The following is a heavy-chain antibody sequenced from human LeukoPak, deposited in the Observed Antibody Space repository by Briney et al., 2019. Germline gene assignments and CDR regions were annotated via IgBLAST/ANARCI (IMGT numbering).Heavy chain of an antibody. CDR2: INPNSGGT. CDR3: AKGGGRDGYIWAFDI. Sequence: ASVKVSCKASGYTFTGYYMHWVRQAPGQGLEWMGWINPNSGGTNYAQKFQGRVTMTRDTSISTAYMELRSLRSDDTAVYYCAKGGGRDGYIWAFDIWGQGTMVTVSS. V-gene: IGHV1-2*02. J-gene: IGHJ3*02. CDR1: GYTFTGYY. D-gene: IGHD5-24*01.